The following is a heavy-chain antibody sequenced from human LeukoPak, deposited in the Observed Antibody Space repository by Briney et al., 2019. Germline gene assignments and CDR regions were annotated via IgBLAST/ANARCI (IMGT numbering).Heavy chain of an antibody. CDR2: ISYDGSNK. V-gene: IGHV3-30*18. CDR1: GFTFSSYG. CDR3: AKSVGYGTNYYYGMDV. J-gene: IGHJ6*02. D-gene: IGHD4/OR15-4a*01. Sequence: PGGSLRLSCAASGFTFSSYGMHWVRQAPGKGLEWVAVISYDGSNKYYADSVKGRFTISRDNSKNTLYLQMNSLRAEDTAVYYCAKSVGYGTNYYYGMDVWGQGTTVTVSS.